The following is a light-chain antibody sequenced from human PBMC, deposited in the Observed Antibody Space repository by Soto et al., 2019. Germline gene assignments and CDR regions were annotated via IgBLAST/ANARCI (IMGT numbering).Light chain of an antibody. J-gene: IGKJ2*01. V-gene: IGKV3-20*01. CDR3: QQYSTLPHT. CDR1: QSVTNSF. Sequence: ENVLTQSPGTLSLSPGERATLSCRASQSVTNSFFAWYQHKPGQAPRLLIYGISTRATGIPDRFSGSGSVTDFTLTISRLEPEDFVVYYCQQYSTLPHTFGQGTRLEVK. CDR2: GIS.